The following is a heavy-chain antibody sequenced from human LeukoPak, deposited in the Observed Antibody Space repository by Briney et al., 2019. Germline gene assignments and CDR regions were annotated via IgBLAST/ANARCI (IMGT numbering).Heavy chain of an antibody. Sequence: ASVKVSCKASGYTFTSYGISWVRQAPGQGLEWMGWINPNSGGTNYAQKFQGRVTMTRDTSISTAYMELSRLRSDDTAVYYCARVTVAHDAFDIWGQGTMVTVSS. V-gene: IGHV1-2*02. CDR2: INPNSGGT. CDR1: GYTFTSYG. J-gene: IGHJ3*02. CDR3: ARVTVAHDAFDI. D-gene: IGHD1-14*01.